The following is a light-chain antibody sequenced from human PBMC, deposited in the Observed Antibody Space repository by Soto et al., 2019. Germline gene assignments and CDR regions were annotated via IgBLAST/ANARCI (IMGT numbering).Light chain of an antibody. V-gene: IGKV1-5*01. J-gene: IGKJ1*01. CDR1: QSIRYY. CDR2: GAS. CDR3: QHHNSYSQT. Sequence: DIQLPQSPPTLSASVGDRVTITCRASQSIRYYLAWYQQMPGKAPKLLIYGASSLQSGVPSRFSGSGSGTEFTLTIRSLQPDAVATYVCQHHNSYSQTLGQGTKVESK.